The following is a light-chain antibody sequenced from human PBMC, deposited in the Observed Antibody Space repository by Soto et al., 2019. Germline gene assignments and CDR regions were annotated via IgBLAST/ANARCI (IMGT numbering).Light chain of an antibody. J-gene: IGKJ1*01. V-gene: IGKV1-5*03. Sequence: DIQMTQSPSTLSGSVGDSVTITCRASQTISSWLAWYQQKPGKAPKLLIYKASTLKSGVPSRFSGSGSGTEFTFTISSLQPDDFATYYCQHYNSYSEAFGQGTKVELK. CDR3: QHYNSYSEA. CDR2: KAS. CDR1: QTISSW.